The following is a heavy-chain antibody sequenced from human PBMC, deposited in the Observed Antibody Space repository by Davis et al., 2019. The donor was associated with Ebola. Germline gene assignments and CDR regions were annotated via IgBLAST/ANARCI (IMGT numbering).Heavy chain of an antibody. Sequence: MPSETLSLTCTVSGGSISSYYWSWIRQPPGKGLEWIGNIYYSGSTEYSPSLESRLSMSVDTSKNQFSLRLTSVTAADTGTYYCARKGVSGELDYWGRGSLVIVSS. D-gene: IGHD3-10*01. V-gene: IGHV4-59*01. CDR1: GGSISSYY. J-gene: IGHJ4*02. CDR3: ARKGVSGELDY. CDR2: IYYSGST.